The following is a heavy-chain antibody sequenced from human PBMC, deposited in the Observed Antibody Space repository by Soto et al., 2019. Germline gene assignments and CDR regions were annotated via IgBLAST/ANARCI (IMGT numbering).Heavy chain of an antibody. J-gene: IGHJ4*02. V-gene: IGHV3-30*18. CDR1: GFTFSSYG. CDR3: AKGAGTTGYYFDY. CDR2: ISYDGSNK. D-gene: IGHD1-1*01. Sequence: QVQLVESGGGVVQPGRSLRLSCAASGFTFSSYGMQWVRQAPGKGLEWVAVISYDGSNKYYADSVKGRFTISRDNSKNTLYLQMNSLRAEDTAVYYCAKGAGTTGYYFDYWGQGTLVTVSS.